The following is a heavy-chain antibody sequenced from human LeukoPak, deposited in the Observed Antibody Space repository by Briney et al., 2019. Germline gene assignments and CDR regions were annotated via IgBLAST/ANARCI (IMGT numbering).Heavy chain of an antibody. V-gene: IGHV4-61*02. CDR2: IYTSGST. Sequence: SETLSLTCTVSGGSISSGSYYWSWIRQPAGKGLEWIGRIYTSGSTNYNPSLKSRVTISVDTSKNQFSLKLSSVTAADTAVYYCARAINCDFRYWGQGTLVTVSS. CDR1: GGSISSGSYY. CDR3: ARAINCDFRY. D-gene: IGHD3-3*01. J-gene: IGHJ4*02.